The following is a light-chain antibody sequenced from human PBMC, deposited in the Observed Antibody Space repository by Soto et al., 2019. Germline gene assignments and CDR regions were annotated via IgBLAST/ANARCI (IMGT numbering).Light chain of an antibody. J-gene: IGKJ1*01. CDR2: GAS. CDR3: HQRQSWPRT. Sequence: EIVLTPSPGTLSLSPGERASLSCRASQAVGGTYLAWYQHKPGQAPRLLIYGASNRAAGIPDRFGGSGSGTDFTLTISRLEPEDFAVYYCHQRQSWPRTFGQGTKVDIK. CDR1: QAVGGTY. V-gene: IGKV3-20*01.